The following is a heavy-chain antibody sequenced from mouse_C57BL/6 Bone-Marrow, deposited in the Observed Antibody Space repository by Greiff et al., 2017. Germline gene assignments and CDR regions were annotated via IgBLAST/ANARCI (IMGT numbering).Heavy chain of an antibody. CDR1: GFTFSSYA. D-gene: IGHD1-1*01. J-gene: IGHJ1*03. Sequence: EVKVVESGGGLVKPGGSLKLSCAASGFTFSSYAMSWVRQTPEKRLEWVATISDGGSYTYYPDNVKGRFTISRDNAKNNLYLQMSHLKSEDTAMYYCARDYSYGSRGYFDVWGTGTTVTVSS. CDR2: ISDGGSYT. CDR3: ARDYSYGSRGYFDV. V-gene: IGHV5-4*01.